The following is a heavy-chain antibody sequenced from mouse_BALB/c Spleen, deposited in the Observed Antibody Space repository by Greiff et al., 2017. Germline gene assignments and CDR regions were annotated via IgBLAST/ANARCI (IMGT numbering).Heavy chain of an antibody. CDR2: ISSGSSTI. Sequence: EVKLVESGGGLVQPGGSRKLSCAASGFTFSSFGMHWVRQAPEKGLEWVAYISSGSSTIYYADTVKGRFTISRDNPKNTLFLQMTSLRSEDTAMYYCARVTYYAMDYWGQGTSVTVSS. CDR3: ARVTYYAMDY. J-gene: IGHJ4*01. CDR1: GFTFSSFG. V-gene: IGHV5-17*02.